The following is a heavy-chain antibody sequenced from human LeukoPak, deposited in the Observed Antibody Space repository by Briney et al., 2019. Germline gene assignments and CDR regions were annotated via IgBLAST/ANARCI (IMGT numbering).Heavy chain of an antibody. CDR3: ARGAIAATGCFQF. CDR2: VSYSGST. V-gene: IGHV4-59*01. D-gene: IGHD6-13*01. J-gene: IGHJ4*02. CDR1: GGSISSYY. Sequence: PSETLSLTCTVSGGSISSYYWNWIRQSPGTGLEWIGYVSYSGSTTYNPSLKSRVAISVDTSKNQFSLRLYSVTAADTAVYFCARGAIAATGCFQFWGQGALVTVSS.